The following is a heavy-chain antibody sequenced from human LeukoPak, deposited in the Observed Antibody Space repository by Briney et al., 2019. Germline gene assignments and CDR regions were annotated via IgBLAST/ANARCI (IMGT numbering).Heavy chain of an antibody. D-gene: IGHD5-24*01. CDR1: GVTFSGSA. CDR3: TSTIDGYTYFDY. J-gene: IGHJ4*02. Sequence: GGSLRLSCAASGVTFSGSAVNWVRQASGKGLEWVGRIRTKADSYAAAYAASLKGRFTISRDDSKNTAYLQMNSLKTEDTAVYYCTSTIDGYTYFDYWGQGTPVTVSS. V-gene: IGHV3-73*01. CDR2: IRTKADSYAA.